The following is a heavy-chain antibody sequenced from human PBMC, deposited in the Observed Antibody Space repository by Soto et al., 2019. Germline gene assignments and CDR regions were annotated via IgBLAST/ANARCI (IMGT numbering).Heavy chain of an antibody. Sequence: PSENLSLTCPFSGFALSSYYLILLRPPPGKGLEWIGYIYYSGSTNYNPSLKSRVTISVDTSKNQFSLKLSSVTAADTAVYYCARGGRGVYEFGSGPFPLYYYYGMDGWAQGT. V-gene: IGHV4-59*01. J-gene: IGHJ6*02. CDR2: IYYSGST. CDR3: ARGGRGVYEFGSGPFPLYYYYGMDG. D-gene: IGHD3-3*01. CDR1: GFALSSYY.